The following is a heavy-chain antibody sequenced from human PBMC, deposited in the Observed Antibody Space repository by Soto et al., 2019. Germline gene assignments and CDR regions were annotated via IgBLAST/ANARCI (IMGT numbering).Heavy chain of an antibody. CDR2: IIPIFGTA. D-gene: IGHD4-4*01. Sequence: ASVKVSCKASGGTFSSYAISWVRQAPGQGLEWMGGIIPIFGTANYAQKFQGRVTITADESTSTAYMELSSLRSEDTAMYYCARAEVTHDAFDIWGQGTMVTVSS. V-gene: IGHV1-69*13. CDR1: GGTFSSYA. CDR3: ARAEVTHDAFDI. J-gene: IGHJ3*02.